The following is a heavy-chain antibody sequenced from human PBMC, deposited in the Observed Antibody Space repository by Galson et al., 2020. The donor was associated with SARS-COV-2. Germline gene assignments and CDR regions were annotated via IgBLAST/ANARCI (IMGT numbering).Heavy chain of an antibody. CDR3: VRDGEWYFDL. CDR2: INNDGSGT. Sequence: GESLKISCAASGFTFGRYWMHWIRQDPGEGLVWVAHINNDGSGTSSAASVKGRFPVSTDNAKKTVAPQMNSLRAGETAMYYCVRDGEWYFDLWGRGTLVRVSS. J-gene: IGHJ2*01. CDR1: GFTFGRYW. V-gene: IGHV3-74*01. D-gene: IGHD4-17*01.